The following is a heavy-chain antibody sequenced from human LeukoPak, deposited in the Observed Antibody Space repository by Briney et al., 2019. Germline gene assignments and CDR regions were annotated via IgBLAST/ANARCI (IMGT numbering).Heavy chain of an antibody. CDR1: GFTFDDYG. J-gene: IGHJ4*02. CDR3: ARELGDSYILFYFDY. Sequence: GGSLRLSCAAPGFTFDDYGMSWVRQAPGKGLEWVSGINWNGGSTGYADSVKGRFTISRDNAKNSLYLKMNSLRAEDTALYYRARELGDSYILFYFDYWGQGTLVTVSS. D-gene: IGHD5-24*01. CDR2: INWNGGST. V-gene: IGHV3-20*04.